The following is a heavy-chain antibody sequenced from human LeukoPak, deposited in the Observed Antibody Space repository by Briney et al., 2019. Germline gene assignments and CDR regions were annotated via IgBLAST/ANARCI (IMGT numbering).Heavy chain of an antibody. J-gene: IGHJ3*02. CDR3: ARDVARAFDI. CDR2: IYYSGST. CDR1: GGSISSYY. Sequence: SETLSLTCTVSGGSISSYYWSWIRQPPGKGLEWIGYIYYSGSTNYNPSLKSRVTISVDTSKNQFSLKLSSVTAADTAVYYCARDVARAFDIWGQGTMVTVSS. V-gene: IGHV4-59*01.